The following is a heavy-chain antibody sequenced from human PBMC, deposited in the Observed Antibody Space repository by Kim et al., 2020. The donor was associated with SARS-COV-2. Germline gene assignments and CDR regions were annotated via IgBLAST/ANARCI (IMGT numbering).Heavy chain of an antibody. V-gene: IGHV1-3*01. CDR3: ARGYGGNYNWFDP. CDR2: INAGNGNT. J-gene: IGHJ5*02. D-gene: IGHD4-17*01. Sequence: ASVKVSCKASGYTFTSYTMHWVRQAPGQRLECMGWINAGNGNTKYSQKFQGRVTITRYTSASTAYMELSSLRSEDTAVYYCARGYGGNYNWFDPWGQGTLVTVSS. CDR1: GYTFTSYT.